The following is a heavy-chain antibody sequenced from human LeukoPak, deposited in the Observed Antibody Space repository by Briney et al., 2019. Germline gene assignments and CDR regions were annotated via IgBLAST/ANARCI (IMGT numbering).Heavy chain of an antibody. J-gene: IGHJ5*02. V-gene: IGHV3-74*01. CDR1: GFTFSSYW. Sequence: GGSLRLSCAASGFTFSSYWMHWVRQAPGKGLVWVSRINSDGSTTNYAGSVKGRFTISRDNAENTLYLQMNSLRVEDTAVYYCTRRVSATRWFDPWGQGTLVTVSS. CDR3: TRRVSATRWFDP. CDR2: INSDGSTT. D-gene: IGHD2-15*01.